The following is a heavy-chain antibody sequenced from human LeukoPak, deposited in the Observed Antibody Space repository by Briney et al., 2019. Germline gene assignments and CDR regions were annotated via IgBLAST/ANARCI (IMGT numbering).Heavy chain of an antibody. D-gene: IGHD2-21*02. CDR3: ASLAYCGGDCYSTDAFDI. Sequence: SETLSLTCTVSGGSISSYYWSWIRQPAGKGLEWIGRIYTSGSTNYNPSLKSRVTMSVDTSRNQFSLKLSSVTAADTAVYYCASLAYCGGDCYSTDAFDIWGQGTMVTVSS. CDR1: GGSISSYY. CDR2: IYTSGST. J-gene: IGHJ3*02. V-gene: IGHV4-4*07.